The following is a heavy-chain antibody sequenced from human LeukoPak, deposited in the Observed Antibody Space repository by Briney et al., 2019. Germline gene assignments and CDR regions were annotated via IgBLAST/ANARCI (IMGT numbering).Heavy chain of an antibody. J-gene: IGHJ4*02. CDR1: GFTFSSYE. CDR3: ARGEDYGTNSFDY. D-gene: IGHD4-17*01. V-gene: IGHV3-48*03. CDR2: ITTSGRTI. Sequence: PGGSLRLSCAASGFTFSSYEMNWVRQAPGKGLEWVSYITTSGRTIYYADSVKGRFTISRDNATNSLYLQMNSLRDEDTAVYYCARGEDYGTNSFDYWGQGTLVTVSS.